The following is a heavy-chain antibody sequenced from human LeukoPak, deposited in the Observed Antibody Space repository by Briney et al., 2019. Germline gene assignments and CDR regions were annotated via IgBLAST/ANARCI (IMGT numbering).Heavy chain of an antibody. CDR1: GFTFSTYA. Sequence: GGSLRLSCAASGFTFSTYAMSWVRQAPGKGLEWVSAIDTSGGRAFYADSVRGRLTISRDNSRNTLYLQMNSLRAEDTAVYYCAKDLGYLASSDYFSPFDSWGQGTLVTVSS. J-gene: IGHJ4*02. CDR2: IDTSGGRA. D-gene: IGHD3-22*01. CDR3: AKDLGYLASSDYFSPFDS. V-gene: IGHV3-23*01.